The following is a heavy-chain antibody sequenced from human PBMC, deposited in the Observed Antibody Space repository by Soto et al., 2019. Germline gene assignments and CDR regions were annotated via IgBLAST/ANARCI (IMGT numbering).Heavy chain of an antibody. CDR2: IIPIFGTA. Sequence: SVKVSCKASGGTFSSYAISWVRQAPGQGLEWMGGIIPIFGTANYAQKFQGRVTITADESTSTAYMELSSLRSEDTAVYYCAREKMREPYYYYGMDVWGQGTTVTVSS. J-gene: IGHJ6*02. CDR1: GGTFSSYA. V-gene: IGHV1-69*13. D-gene: IGHD1-1*01. CDR3: AREKMREPYYYYGMDV.